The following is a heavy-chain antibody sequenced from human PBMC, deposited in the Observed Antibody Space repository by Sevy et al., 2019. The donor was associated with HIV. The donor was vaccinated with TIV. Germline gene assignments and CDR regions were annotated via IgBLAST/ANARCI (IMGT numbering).Heavy chain of an antibody. Sequence: GGSLRLSCAASGFTFSSYAMSWDRQAPGKGLEWVSAISGSGGSTYYADSVKGRFTISRDNSKNTLYLQMNSLRAEDTAVYYCAKDGGHITTSHFDYWGQGTLVTVSS. CDR2: ISGSGGST. CDR1: GFTFSSYA. CDR3: AKDGGHITTSHFDY. D-gene: IGHD1-20*01. V-gene: IGHV3-23*01. J-gene: IGHJ4*02.